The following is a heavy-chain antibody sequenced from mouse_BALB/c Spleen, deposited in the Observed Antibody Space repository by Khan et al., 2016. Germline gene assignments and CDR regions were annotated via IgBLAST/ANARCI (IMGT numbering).Heavy chain of an antibody. D-gene: IGHD2-14*01. Sequence: EVQLLETGGGLVKPGGSLKLPCAASGFTFSDYYMYWVRQTPEKRLEWVATISDGGSYTYYPDSVKGRFTISRDNAKNNLYLQMSSLKSEDTAMYYCARDDRLFAYWGQGTLVTVSA. CDR3: ARDDRLFAY. V-gene: IGHV5-4*02. J-gene: IGHJ3*01. CDR2: ISDGGSYT. CDR1: GFTFSDYY.